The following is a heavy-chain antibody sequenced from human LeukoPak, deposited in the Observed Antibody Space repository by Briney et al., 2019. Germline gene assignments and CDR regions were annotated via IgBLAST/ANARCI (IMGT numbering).Heavy chain of an antibody. CDR1: GFTFSSYA. J-gene: IGHJ4*02. D-gene: IGHD2-15*01. Sequence: GRSLRLSCAASGFTFSSYAMHWVRQAPGKGLEWVAVISYDGSNKYYADSVKGRFTISRDNSKNTLYLQMNSLRAEDTAVYYCARSNVVVAASFDYWGQGTLVTVSS. V-gene: IGHV3-30-3*01. CDR2: ISYDGSNK. CDR3: ARSNVVVAASFDY.